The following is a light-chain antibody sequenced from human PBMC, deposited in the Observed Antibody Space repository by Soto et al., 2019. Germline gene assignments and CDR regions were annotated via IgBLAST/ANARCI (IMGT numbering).Light chain of an antibody. CDR3: QQYYSDPRT. Sequence: AIRMTQSPSSLSASTGDRVTITCRASQGISSYLAWYQQKPGKAPKLLIYAASTLQSGVPSRFSGSGSGTDFTLSVSCLQSEDFATYCCQQYYSDPRTFGQGTKLEIK. J-gene: IGKJ2*01. V-gene: IGKV1-8*01. CDR1: QGISSY. CDR2: AAS.